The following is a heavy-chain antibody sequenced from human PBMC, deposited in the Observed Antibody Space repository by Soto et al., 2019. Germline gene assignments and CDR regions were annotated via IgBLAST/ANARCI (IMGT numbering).Heavy chain of an antibody. CDR3: ARLEGLAPISYYFDF. V-gene: IGHV4-39*01. J-gene: IGHJ4*02. CDR1: DDSINSDKYY. Sequence: QLQLQESGPGLVKPSETLSLTCSVSDDSINSDKYYWGWIRQPPGKGLEWIGSIYYRGNAYYNPSLQTRVTLSLDKSRSPFSLKLNSVTAADSAVYFCARLEGLAPISYYFDFWGPGALVTVSS. D-gene: IGHD3-9*01. CDR2: IYYRGNA.